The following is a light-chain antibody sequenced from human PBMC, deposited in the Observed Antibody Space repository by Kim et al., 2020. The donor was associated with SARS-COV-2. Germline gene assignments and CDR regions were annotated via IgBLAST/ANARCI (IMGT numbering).Light chain of an antibody. CDR3: QQSYNTPLT. CDR2: AAS. J-gene: IGKJ4*01. CDR1: QSISSY. Sequence: DIQMTQSPSSLSASVGDSVTITCRASQSISSYLNWYQQKPGKAPKLLIYAASSLQSGVPSRFSGSGSGTNFTLTISSLQPEDFATYYCQQSYNTPLTFGGGTTVEIK. V-gene: IGKV1-39*01.